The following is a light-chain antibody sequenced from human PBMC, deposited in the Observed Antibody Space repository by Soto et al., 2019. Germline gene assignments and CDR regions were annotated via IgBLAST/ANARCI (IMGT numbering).Light chain of an antibody. CDR3: SSYASSSTLV. J-gene: IGLJ2*01. CDR2: EVN. Sequence: QSALTQPASVSGSPGQSITISCTGTSSDVGGYNSVSWYQQHPGKAPKLMIYEVNNRPSGISNRFSGSKSGNTASLTISGLQTEDGADYYCSSYASSSTLVFGGGTKLTVL. CDR1: SSDVGGYNS. V-gene: IGLV2-14*01.